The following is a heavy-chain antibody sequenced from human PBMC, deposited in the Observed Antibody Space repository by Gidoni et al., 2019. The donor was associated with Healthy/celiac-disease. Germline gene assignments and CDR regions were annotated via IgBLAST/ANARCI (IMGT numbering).Heavy chain of an antibody. CDR2: IRSKANSYAT. CDR1: GFTFRGSA. Sequence: EVQLVESGGGLVQPGGSLKLSCEASGFTFRGSAMHWVRQASGKGLEWVGRIRSKANSYATAYAASVKGRFTISRYDSKNTAYLQMNSLKPEDTAVYYCTRKFGGIDYWGQGTLVTVSS. CDR3: TRKFGGIDY. V-gene: IGHV3-73*02. J-gene: IGHJ4*02. D-gene: IGHD3-16*01.